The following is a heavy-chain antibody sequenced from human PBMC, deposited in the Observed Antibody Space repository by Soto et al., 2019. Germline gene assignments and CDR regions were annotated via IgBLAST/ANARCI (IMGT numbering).Heavy chain of an antibody. V-gene: IGHV3-9*01. J-gene: IGHJ4*02. CDR1: GFNFDDYA. CDR2: LTWNSDIM. Sequence: EVQLVESGGGLVQPGRSLRLSCAASGFNFDDYAMHWVRQAPGKGLEWVSRLTWNSDIMAYADSVKGRLTISRDNAKNYLQLQMNSLRPEDTALYFCAKGIVPSTIRGEFYFDCWGQGNQVTVSS. CDR3: AKGIVPSTIRGEFYFDC. D-gene: IGHD2-2*01.